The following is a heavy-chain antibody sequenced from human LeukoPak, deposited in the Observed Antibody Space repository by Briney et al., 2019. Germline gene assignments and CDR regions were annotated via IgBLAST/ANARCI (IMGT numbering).Heavy chain of an antibody. V-gene: IGHV1-46*01. CDR3: ARLSCSGGTCYSSRGNFDY. CDR2: INPSGGST. CDR1: GYTFTNYY. Sequence: ASVKVSCKASGYTFTNYYIHWVRQAPGQGLEWMGIINPSGGSTIYAQKFQGRVTMTSDTSTSTVYMELSSLRSEDTAVYYCARLSCSGGTCYSSRGNFDYWGQGTLVTVSS. D-gene: IGHD2-15*01. J-gene: IGHJ4*02.